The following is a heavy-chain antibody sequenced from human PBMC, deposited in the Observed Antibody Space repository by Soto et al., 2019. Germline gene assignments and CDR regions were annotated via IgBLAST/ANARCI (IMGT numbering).Heavy chain of an antibody. CDR3: ARGITFGGVIFDD. CDR2: INHSGTT. CDR1: NGSISNNDC. J-gene: IGHJ4*02. V-gene: IGHV4-4*02. D-gene: IGHD3-16*01. Sequence: QVQLQESGPGLVKPSGTLSLTCAVSNGSISNNDCWSWVRQTPGKELEWFGEINHSGTTNYNPSLKSRVTILVDKSKNQFSLKLTSVTAADTAVYYCARGITFGGVIFDDWGQGTLVTVSS.